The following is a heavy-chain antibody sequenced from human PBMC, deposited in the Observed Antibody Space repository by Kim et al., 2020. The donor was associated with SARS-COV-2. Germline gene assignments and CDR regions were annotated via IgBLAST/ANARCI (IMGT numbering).Heavy chain of an antibody. CDR2: INHSGST. CDR3: ARGRVHRGVIYYYYGMDV. Sequence: SETLSLTCAVYGGSFSGYYWSWIRQPPGKGLEWIGEINHSGSTNYNPSLKSRVTISVDTSKNQFSLKLSSVTAADTAVYYCARGRVHRGVIYYYYGMDVWGQGTTVTVSS. J-gene: IGHJ6*02. CDR1: GGSFSGYY. V-gene: IGHV4-34*01. D-gene: IGHD3-10*01.